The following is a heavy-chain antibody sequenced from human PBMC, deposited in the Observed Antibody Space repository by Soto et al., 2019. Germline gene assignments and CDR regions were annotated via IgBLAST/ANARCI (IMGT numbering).Heavy chain of an antibody. D-gene: IGHD2-2*01. Sequence: ASVKVSCKASCYTFTSYGISWVRQAPGQGLEWMGWISAYNGNTNSAQKLQGRVTMTTDTSTSTAYMELRSLRSDDTAVYYCARAGVVVVPADTNWFDPWGQGTLVTVSS. CDR3: ARAGVVVVPADTNWFDP. CDR1: CYTFTSYG. CDR2: ISAYNGNT. V-gene: IGHV1-18*04. J-gene: IGHJ5*02.